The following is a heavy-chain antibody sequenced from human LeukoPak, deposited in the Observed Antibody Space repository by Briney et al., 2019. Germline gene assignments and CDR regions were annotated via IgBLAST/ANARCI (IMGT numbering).Heavy chain of an antibody. CDR1: GFRFSKYG. CDR3: AKGVGSSWLSTLSQVAMDV. J-gene: IGHJ6*04. Sequence: GGALRLSCAASGFRFSKYGMPWVRQAPGKGLEWVAVISQDGNNKYYADSVKGRFTISRDNSMNTLYLQINSLRTEDTAVYYCAKGVGSSWLSTLSQVAMDVWGKGTTVTVSS. V-gene: IGHV3-30*18. D-gene: IGHD3-9*01. CDR2: ISQDGNNK.